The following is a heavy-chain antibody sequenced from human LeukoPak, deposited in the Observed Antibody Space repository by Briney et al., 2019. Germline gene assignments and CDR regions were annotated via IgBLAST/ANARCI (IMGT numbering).Heavy chain of an antibody. V-gene: IGHV3-48*03. Sequence: GGSLRLSCAASGLTFSSYEMNWVRQAPGKGLEWVSYISSSGSTIYYADSVKGRFTISRDNAKNSLYLQMNSLRAEDTAAYYCARERYYYDSSGYNKVFDYWGQGTLVTVSS. CDR1: GLTFSSYE. CDR3: ARERYYYDSSGYNKVFDY. J-gene: IGHJ4*02. CDR2: ISSSGSTI. D-gene: IGHD3-22*01.